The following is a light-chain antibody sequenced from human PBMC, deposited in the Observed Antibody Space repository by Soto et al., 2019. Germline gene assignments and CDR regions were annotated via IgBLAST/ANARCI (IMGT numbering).Light chain of an antibody. V-gene: IGLV2-14*01. CDR2: DVS. CDR3: STYTSTSTKV. Sequence: QSALTQPASVSGSPGQSITISCTGTSSDVGGYNYGSWYQQHPSKAPKLMIYDVSNRPSGVSNRFSGSTSGNTASLTISGLPAEDEADYYCSTYTSTSTKVFGTGTKLTVL. J-gene: IGLJ1*01. CDR1: SSDVGGYNY.